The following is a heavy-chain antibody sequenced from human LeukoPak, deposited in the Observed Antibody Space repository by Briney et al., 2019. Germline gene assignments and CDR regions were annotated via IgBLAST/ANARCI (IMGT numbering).Heavy chain of an antibody. Sequence: KPSETLSLTCTASGGSITNTNYYWAWVRQPPGKGLEWLGNIFYNGGPYFNPSLKSRVAISVDTSKNHFSLRLNSVTAADTAVYYCATYSGTYSAFDIWGLGTLVTVSS. CDR2: IFYNGGP. V-gene: IGHV4-39*07. CDR3: ATYSGTYSAFDI. D-gene: IGHD1-26*01. J-gene: IGHJ3*02. CDR1: GGSITNTNYY.